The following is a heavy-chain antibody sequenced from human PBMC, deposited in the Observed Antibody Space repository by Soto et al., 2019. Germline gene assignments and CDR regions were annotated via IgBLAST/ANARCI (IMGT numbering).Heavy chain of an antibody. J-gene: IGHJ5*02. CDR3: ARLRIATNNYKWFDP. CDR2: IYVTGAV. V-gene: IGHV4-31*03. D-gene: IGHD2-21*01. Sequence: SHSSSVAGAALISGNYYWSWIRQVPGKGLEWIGHIYVTGAVDYNPSLRDRITISQDTSERQFSLNLRLVTAADTAVYYCARLRIATNNYKWFDPWGQGTLVTVSS. CDR1: GAALISGNYY.